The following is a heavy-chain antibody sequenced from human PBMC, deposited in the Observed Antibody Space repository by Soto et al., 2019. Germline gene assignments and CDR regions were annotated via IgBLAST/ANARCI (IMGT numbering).Heavy chain of an antibody. D-gene: IGHD3-3*01. J-gene: IGHJ5*02. CDR2: IYPGDSDT. CDR1: GYSFTSYW. Sequence: GESLKISCKGSGYSFTSYWIGWVRQMPGKGLEWMGIIYPGDSDTRYSPSFQGQVTISADKSISTAYLQWSSLKASDTAMYYCARSDYDFWSGYPNNWFDPWGQGTLVTVSS. V-gene: IGHV5-51*01. CDR3: ARSDYDFWSGYPNNWFDP.